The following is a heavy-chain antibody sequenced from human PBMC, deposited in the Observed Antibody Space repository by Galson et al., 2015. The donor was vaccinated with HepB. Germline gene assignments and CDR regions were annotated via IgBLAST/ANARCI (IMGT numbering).Heavy chain of an antibody. CDR1: GFTFSSYS. CDR2: ISSGGTYI. D-gene: IGHD3-22*01. V-gene: IGHV3-21*01. Sequence: SLRLSCAASGFTFSSYSMNWVRQAPGKGLEWVSSISSGGTYIYYADSMKGRFTISRDNAKNSLFLQMNSLRAEDTAVYYCARVYYYDSSSYSHVGFDYWGQGTLVTVSS. CDR3: ARVYYYDSSSYSHVGFDY. J-gene: IGHJ4*02.